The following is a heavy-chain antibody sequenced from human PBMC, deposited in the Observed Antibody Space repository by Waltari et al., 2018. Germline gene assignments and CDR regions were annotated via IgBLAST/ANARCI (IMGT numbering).Heavy chain of an antibody. Sequence: EVQLVESGGDLVQSGGSLRRSCAASGCTCSSYCMPWVGQAPGKGLEWVANIQRDGNGKYYADSVKGRFTISRDNAKNSLYLQMSSLRAEDTAVYYCARAYSGSYETWGQGTLVTVSS. D-gene: IGHD1-26*01. J-gene: IGHJ3*01. V-gene: IGHV3-7*01. CDR2: IQRDGNGK. CDR3: ARAYSGSYET. CDR1: GCTCSSYC.